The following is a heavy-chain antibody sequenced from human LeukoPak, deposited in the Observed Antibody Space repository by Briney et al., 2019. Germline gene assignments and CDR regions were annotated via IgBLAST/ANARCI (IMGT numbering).Heavy chain of an antibody. CDR2: ISSSSSYI. Sequence: PGGSLRLSCAASGFTFSSYAMSWVRQAPGKGPEWVSSISSSSSYIYYADSVKGRFTISRDNAKNSLYLQMNSLRAEDTAVYYCARDVFLEYYYYYMDVWGKGTTVTVSS. V-gene: IGHV3-21*01. J-gene: IGHJ6*03. CDR3: ARDVFLEYYYYYMDV. CDR1: GFTFSSYA. D-gene: IGHD2-21*01.